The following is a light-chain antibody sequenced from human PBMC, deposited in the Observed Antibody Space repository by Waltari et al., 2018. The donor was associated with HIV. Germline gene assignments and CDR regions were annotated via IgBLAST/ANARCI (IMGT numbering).Light chain of an antibody. CDR3: QTWGTGVRV. J-gene: IGLJ3*02. CDR2: VNSDGSH. CDR1: SGHRPYA. Sequence: QLVVTQSPSASASLGASVKLTCTLSSGHRPYAIACLQQQPQKAPRYLTKVNSDGSHHRGTGIPDRFSGSSSGAEPYLTLSSLQSEDESDYFCQTWGTGVRVFGGGTKLTVL. V-gene: IGLV4-69*01.